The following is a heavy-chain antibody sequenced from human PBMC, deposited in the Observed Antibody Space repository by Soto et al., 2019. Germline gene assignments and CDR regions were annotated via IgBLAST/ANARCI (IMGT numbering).Heavy chain of an antibody. CDR3: AKAYSTGWSEGYFDP. V-gene: IGHV3-23*01. J-gene: IGHJ4*02. CDR1: GFTVSNYA. CDR2: ISGSYGS. Sequence: AGGSLRLSCAASGFTVSNYAMALFRQAPGKGLEWVSSISGSYGSNYADSVKGRFTISRDSSKNTLYLHMNNLRAEDTAIYYCAKAYSTGWSEGYFDPWGQGTLVTVSS. D-gene: IGHD6-19*01.